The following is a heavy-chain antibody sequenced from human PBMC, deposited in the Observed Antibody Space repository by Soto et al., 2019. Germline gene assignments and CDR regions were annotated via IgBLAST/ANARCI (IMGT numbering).Heavy chain of an antibody. J-gene: IGHJ4*02. V-gene: IGHV4-31*03. CDR2: IYYSGST. CDR1: GGSISSGGYY. CDR3: ARAPTDSSGYPYYFDY. D-gene: IGHD3-22*01. Sequence: QVQLQESGPGLVKPSQTLSLTCTVSGGSISSGGYYWSWIRQHPGKGLEWIGYIYYSGSTYYNPSLKSRVTISVDTSKNQFSLKLSSVTAADTAVYYCARAPTDSSGYPYYFDYWGQGTLVTVSS.